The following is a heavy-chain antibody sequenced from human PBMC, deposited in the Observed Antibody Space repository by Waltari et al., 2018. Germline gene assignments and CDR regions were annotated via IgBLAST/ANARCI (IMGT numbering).Heavy chain of an antibody. Sequence: QVQLQQWGAGLLKPSETLSLTCAVYGGSFSGYYWSWIRQPPGKGLEWIGEINHSGSTNYNPSLKSRVTISVDTSKNQFSLKLSSVTAADTAVYYCARGPKYSGYDVFDYWGQGTLVTVSS. CDR1: GGSFSGYY. D-gene: IGHD5-12*01. CDR2: INHSGST. CDR3: ARGPKYSGYDVFDY. J-gene: IGHJ4*02. V-gene: IGHV4-34*01.